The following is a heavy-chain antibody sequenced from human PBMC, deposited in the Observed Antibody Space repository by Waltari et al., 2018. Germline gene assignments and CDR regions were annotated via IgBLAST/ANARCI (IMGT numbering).Heavy chain of an antibody. Sequence: QVNLVESGGGVVQPGGHLRLSCATSGFTFSNFGMHWVRQAPGKGLEWVALIWFDGSDKFYADSVRGRFTISRDNSARTLYLDMDSLRLDDTAMYYCAKDAFGNTYLDFWGQGTLVTVSS. CDR1: GFTFSNFG. D-gene: IGHD2-2*02. CDR3: AKDAFGNTYLDF. CDR2: IWFDGSDK. V-gene: IGHV3-30*02. J-gene: IGHJ4*02.